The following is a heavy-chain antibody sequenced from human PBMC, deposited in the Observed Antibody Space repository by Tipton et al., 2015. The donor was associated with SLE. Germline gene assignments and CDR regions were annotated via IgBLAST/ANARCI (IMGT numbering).Heavy chain of an antibody. CDR1: GGSISSYY. D-gene: IGHD5-18*01. Sequence: TLSLTCTVSGGSISSYYWSWIRQPPGKGLEWIGEIYHSGSTNYNPSLKSRVTIPVDTSKNQFSLKLSSVTAADTAVYYCARDGDKAMVGGVFDIWGQGTMVTVSS. J-gene: IGHJ3*02. V-gene: IGHV4-59*01. CDR3: ARDGDKAMVGGVFDI. CDR2: IYHSGST.